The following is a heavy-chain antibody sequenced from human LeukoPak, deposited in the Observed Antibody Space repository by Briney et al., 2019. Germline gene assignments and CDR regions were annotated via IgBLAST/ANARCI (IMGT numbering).Heavy chain of an antibody. J-gene: IGHJ1*01. CDR3: AKGRAEYLQH. V-gene: IGHV3-43*01. CDR2: ITWDGAST. CDR1: GFTFDDYT. Sequence: GGSLRLSCAASGFTFDDYTMHWVRQAPGKGLDWVSLITWDGASTYYADSVKGRFTISRDYSENSLYLQMNSLRTEDTAMYYCAKGRAEYLQHWGQGTLVTVSS.